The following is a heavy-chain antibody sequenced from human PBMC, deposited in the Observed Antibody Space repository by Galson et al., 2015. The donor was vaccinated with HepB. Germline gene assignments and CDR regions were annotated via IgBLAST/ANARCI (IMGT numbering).Heavy chain of an antibody. J-gene: IGHJ6*02. CDR3: ARTAEFDMDV. D-gene: IGHD6-13*01. CDR1: GFTFSDYY. CDR2: ISTSSDYT. Sequence: SLRLSCAASGFTFSDYYMSWIRQAPGKGLEWVSYISTSSDYTKYADSVKGRFTISRDNAKNSLYLQMNSLRAEDTAVYYCARTAEFDMDVWGQGTTVTVSS. V-gene: IGHV3-11*03.